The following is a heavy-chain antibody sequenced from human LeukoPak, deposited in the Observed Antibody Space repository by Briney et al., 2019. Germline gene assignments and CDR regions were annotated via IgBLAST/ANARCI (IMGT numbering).Heavy chain of an antibody. CDR1: GGSISSSSYY. J-gene: IGHJ4*02. V-gene: IGHV4-39*01. CDR2: IYYSGRT. Sequence: SQTLSLTCTVSGGSISSSSYYWGWIRQPPGKGLEWIVSIYYSGRTYHNPYLKIRVTISVDTSKIQFPLKLSSVTAADTAVYYCARHMGRIAVSDNFDYWGQGTLVTVSS. D-gene: IGHD6-19*01. CDR3: ARHMGRIAVSDNFDY.